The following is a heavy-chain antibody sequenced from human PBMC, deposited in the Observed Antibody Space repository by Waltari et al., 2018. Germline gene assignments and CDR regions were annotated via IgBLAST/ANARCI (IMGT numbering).Heavy chain of an antibody. CDR2: IHYSGRT. CDR1: GGSISSSSYY. V-gene: IGHV4-39*01. J-gene: IGHJ6*02. CDR3: ASLPWIQLWFYYYGMDV. Sequence: QLQLQESGPGLVKPSETLSLTCTVSGGSISSSSYYWGWIRQPPGKGLEWIGSIHYSGRTYYNPSLKSRVTISVDTSKNQFSLKLSSVTAADTAVYYCASLPWIQLWFYYYGMDVWDQGP. D-gene: IGHD5-18*01.